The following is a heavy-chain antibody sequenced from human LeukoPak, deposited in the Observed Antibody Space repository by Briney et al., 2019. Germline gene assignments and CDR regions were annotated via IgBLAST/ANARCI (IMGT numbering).Heavy chain of an antibody. V-gene: IGHV4-4*07. CDR2: IYTSGST. Sequence: SETLSLTCTVSGGSISSYYWSWIRQPAGKGLEWIGRIYTSGSTNYNPSLKSRVTMSVDTSKNQVSLKLSSVTAADTAVYYCARDAYDSSGLLRFLWFDPWGQGTLVTVSS. CDR3: ARDAYDSSGLLRFLWFDP. D-gene: IGHD3-22*01. J-gene: IGHJ5*02. CDR1: GGSISSYY.